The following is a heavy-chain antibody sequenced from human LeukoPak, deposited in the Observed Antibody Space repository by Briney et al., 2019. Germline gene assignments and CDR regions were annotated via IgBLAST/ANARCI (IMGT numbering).Heavy chain of an antibody. CDR1: GGSFSGYY. Sequence: SETLSLTCAVYGGSFSGYYWSWIRQPPGKGLEWIGEINHSGSTNYNPSLKSRVTISVDTSKNQYSLKLSSVTAADTAVYYCARARDGYNYGSYYYYMDVWGKGTTVTVSS. CDR3: ARARDGYNYGSYYYYMDV. V-gene: IGHV4-34*01. D-gene: IGHD5-24*01. CDR2: INHSGST. J-gene: IGHJ6*03.